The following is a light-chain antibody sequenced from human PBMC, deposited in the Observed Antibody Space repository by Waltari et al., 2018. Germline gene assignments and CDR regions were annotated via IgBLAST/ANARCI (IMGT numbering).Light chain of an antibody. CDR2: DAS. CDR1: QSVSSN. CDR3: QHYNNWPPYT. J-gene: IGKJ2*01. Sequence: EIVLTQSPATLSVSPGEGATLSCSASQSVSSNLAWYQQKPGQAPRLLIYDASTRATGIPARFRGSGSGTDFTLTISSLQSEDFAVYYCQHYNNWPPYTFGQGSKLDIK. V-gene: IGKV3-15*01.